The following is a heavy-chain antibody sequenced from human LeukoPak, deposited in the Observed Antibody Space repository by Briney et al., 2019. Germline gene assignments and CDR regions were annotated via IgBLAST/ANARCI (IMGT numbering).Heavy chain of an antibody. CDR2: IYSGGST. Sequence: SETLSLTCTVSGGSISNYYWSWIRQPPGKGLEWIGYIYSGGSTSYNPSLKSRVTMSVDTSKNQFSLKLNSVTAADTAVYHCARGYSRDWGLQYFQHWGQGTLVTVSS. J-gene: IGHJ1*01. D-gene: IGHD6-19*01. V-gene: IGHV4-59*01. CDR3: ARGYSRDWGLQYFQH. CDR1: GGSISNYY.